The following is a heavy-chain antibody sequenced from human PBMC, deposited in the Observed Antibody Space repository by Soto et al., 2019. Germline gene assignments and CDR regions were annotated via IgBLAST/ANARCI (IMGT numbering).Heavy chain of an antibody. CDR1: GGSISSGCYY. CDR2: IYYSGST. Sequence: PSETLSLTCTVSGGSISSGCYYWSWVRQHPGKGLEWIGYIYYSGSTYYNPSLKSRVTISVDTSKNQFSLKLSSVTAADTAVYYCAREGNAVGATRPRGFDYWGQGTLVTVSS. CDR3: AREGNAVGATRPRGFDY. V-gene: IGHV4-31*03. D-gene: IGHD1-26*01. J-gene: IGHJ4*02.